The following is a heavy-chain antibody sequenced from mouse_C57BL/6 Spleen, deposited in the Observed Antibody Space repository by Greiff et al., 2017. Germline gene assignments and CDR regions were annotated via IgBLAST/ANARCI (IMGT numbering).Heavy chain of an antibody. Sequence: QVHVKQPGAELVKPGASVKMSCKASGYTFTSYWITWVKQRPGQGLEWIGDIYPGSGSTNYNEKFKSKATLTVDTSSSTAYMQLSSLTSEDSAVYYCAREGYGSSYRAMDYWGQGTSVTVSS. V-gene: IGHV1-55*01. D-gene: IGHD1-1*01. CDR3: AREGYGSSYRAMDY. J-gene: IGHJ4*01. CDR1: GYTFTSYW. CDR2: IYPGSGST.